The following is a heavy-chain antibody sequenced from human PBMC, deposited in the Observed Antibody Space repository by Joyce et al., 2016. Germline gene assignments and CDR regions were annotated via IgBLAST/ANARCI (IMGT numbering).Heavy chain of an antibody. V-gene: IGHV3-21*02. Sequence: EVQLVESGGGLVKPGGSLRISCAASGFTFSTSSMSWFRRAPGKGLGGVSAISSDSTYICYADSVKGRFTVSRDNAKNSLYLQMNSLRAEDTAVFFCARGGIVYDYSMDLWGQGTTVTVSS. J-gene: IGHJ6*02. CDR3: ARGGIVYDYSMDL. CDR2: ISSDSTYI. D-gene: IGHD3-22*01. CDR1: GFTFSTSS.